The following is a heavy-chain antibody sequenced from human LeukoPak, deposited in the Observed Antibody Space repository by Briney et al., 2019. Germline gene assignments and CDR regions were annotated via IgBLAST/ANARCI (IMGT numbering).Heavy chain of an antibody. CDR3: ARAVDYDFWSGYLDAFDI. CDR2: IYNSVST. V-gene: IGHV4-59*01. J-gene: IGHJ3*02. Sequence: SETLSLTCTISGGSISSYYWNWLRQPPGKGLEWIGYIYNSVSTNYNPSLKGRVTISMDTSKNQFSLKLISVTAADTAVYYCARAVDYDFWSGYLDAFDIWGQGTMVTVSS. CDR1: GGSISSYY. D-gene: IGHD3-3*01.